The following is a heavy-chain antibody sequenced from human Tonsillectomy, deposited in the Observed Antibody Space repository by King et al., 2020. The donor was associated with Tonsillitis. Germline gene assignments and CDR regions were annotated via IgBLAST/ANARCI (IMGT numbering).Heavy chain of an antibody. CDR1: GGSFSGYY. CDR3: ARVLSGYDFNYYYYYMDV. Sequence: VQLQKWGAGLLKPSETLSLTCAVYGGSFSGYYWSWIRQPPGKGLEWIGEINHSGSTNYNPSLKSRVTISVDTSKNQFSLKLSSVTAADTAVYYCARVLSGYDFNYYYYYMDVWGKGTTVTVSS. J-gene: IGHJ6*03. CDR2: INHSGST. D-gene: IGHD5-12*01. V-gene: IGHV4-34*01.